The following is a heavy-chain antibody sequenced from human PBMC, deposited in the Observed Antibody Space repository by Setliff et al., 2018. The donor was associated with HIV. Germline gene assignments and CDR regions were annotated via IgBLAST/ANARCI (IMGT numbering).Heavy chain of an antibody. V-gene: IGHV3-7*03. J-gene: IGHJ3*02. D-gene: IGHD3-22*01. Sequence: PGGSLRLSCETSGVTFSSHWMSWVRQAPGKGLEWVANINQDGSEQFYVDSVKGRFTISRNNAKNSLFLQMNSLRVEDTAVYYCARDPYVTSGSYYFGAFDIWGQGTMVTV. CDR3: ARDPYVTSGSYYFGAFDI. CDR1: GVTFSSHW. CDR2: INQDGSEQ.